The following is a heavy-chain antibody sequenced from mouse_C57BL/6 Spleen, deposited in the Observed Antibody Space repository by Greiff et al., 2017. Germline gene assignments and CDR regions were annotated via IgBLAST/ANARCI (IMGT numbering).Heavy chain of an antibody. D-gene: IGHD2-4*01. J-gene: IGHJ2*01. V-gene: IGHV5-6*02. CDR3: ARRDDYGVFDY. CDR2: ISSGGSYT. Sequence: EVKLQESGGDLVKPGGSLKLSCAASGFTFSSYGMSWVRQTPDKRLEWVATISSGGSYTYYPDSVKGRFTISRDNAKNTLYLQMSNLKSEDTAMYYCARRDDYGVFDYWGQGTTLTVSS. CDR1: GFTFSSYG.